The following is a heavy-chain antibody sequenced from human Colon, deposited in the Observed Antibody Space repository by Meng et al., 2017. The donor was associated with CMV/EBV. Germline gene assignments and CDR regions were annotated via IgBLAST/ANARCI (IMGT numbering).Heavy chain of an antibody. D-gene: IGHD3-22*01. Sequence: SGLIFSSDAMSWVRQAPGKGLEWVSAISSGGATTYYAESVKGRFAISRDNSKNTVFLQVNSLRAEDAAVYYCAKSDSSGFYYKPIDYWGQGTLVTVSS. V-gene: IGHV3-23*01. CDR3: AKSDSSGFYYKPIDY. CDR2: ISSGGATT. CDR1: GLIFSSDA. J-gene: IGHJ4*02.